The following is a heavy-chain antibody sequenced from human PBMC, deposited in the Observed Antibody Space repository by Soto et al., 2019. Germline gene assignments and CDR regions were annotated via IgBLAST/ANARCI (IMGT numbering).Heavy chain of an antibody. V-gene: IGHV6-1*01. CDR3: ARYNSLSGYNWFDP. Sequence: PSQTLSLTCAISWDSVSSNSAAWNWIRQSPSRGLEWLGRTYYRSDWYNDYAVSVKSRITINPDTSKNQFSLQLNSVTPEDTAVYYCARYNSLSGYNWFDPWGQGTLVTVSS. CDR1: WDSVSSNSAA. D-gene: IGHD6-6*01. J-gene: IGHJ5*02. CDR2: TYYRSDWYN.